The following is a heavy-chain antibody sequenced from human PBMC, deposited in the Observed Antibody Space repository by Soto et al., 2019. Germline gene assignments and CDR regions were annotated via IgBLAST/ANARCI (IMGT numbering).Heavy chain of an antibody. CDR3: ARDIRYCSSTSCYGWFDP. V-gene: IGHV1-69*01. Sequence: QVQLVQSGAEVKKPGSSVKVSCKASGGTFSSYAISWVRQAPGQGLEWMGGIIPSFGTANYAQKFQGRVTITSDECTRTAYMELRSLRAEDTAVYYCARDIRYCSSTSCYGWFDPWGQGTLVTVSS. CDR2: IIPSFGTA. D-gene: IGHD2-2*01. CDR1: GGTFSSYA. J-gene: IGHJ5*02.